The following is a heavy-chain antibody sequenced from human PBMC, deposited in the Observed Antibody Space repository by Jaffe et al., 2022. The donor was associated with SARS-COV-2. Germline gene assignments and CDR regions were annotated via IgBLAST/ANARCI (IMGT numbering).Heavy chain of an antibody. CDR3: ARDEGDSSGRIHWYFDL. CDR2: ISYDGSNK. D-gene: IGHD3-22*01. Sequence: QVQLVESGGGVVQPGRSLRLSCAASGFTFSSYAMHWVRQAPGKGLEWVAVISYDGSNKYYADSVKGRFTISRDNSKNTLYLQMNSLRAEDTAVYYCARDEGDSSGRIHWYFDLWGRGTLVTVSS. V-gene: IGHV3-30-3*01. J-gene: IGHJ2*01. CDR1: GFTFSSYA.